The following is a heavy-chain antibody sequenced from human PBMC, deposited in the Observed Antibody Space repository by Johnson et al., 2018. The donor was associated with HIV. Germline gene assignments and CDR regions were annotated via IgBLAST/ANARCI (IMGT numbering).Heavy chain of an antibody. Sequence: QVHLVESGGGVVQPGRSLRLSCAASGFTFSSYAMHWVRQAPGKGLEWVAVISYDGSEKYYVDSVKGRITISRDNAKNSLYLQMNSLRAEDTAMYYCARAKDAAYPYDAFDVWGHGTMVIVSA. CDR3: ARAKDAAYPYDAFDV. CDR2: ISYDGSEK. D-gene: IGHD2-15*01. CDR1: GFTFSSYA. J-gene: IGHJ3*01. V-gene: IGHV3-30*04.